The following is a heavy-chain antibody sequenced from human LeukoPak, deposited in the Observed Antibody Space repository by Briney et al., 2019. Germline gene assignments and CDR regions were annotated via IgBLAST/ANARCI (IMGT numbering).Heavy chain of an antibody. CDR1: GYTFTGQH. J-gene: IGHJ5*02. CDR3: ARDGDSSGYPASSSSRLDP. V-gene: IGHV1-2*02. Sequence: ASVKVSCKASGYTFTGQHMHWVRQAPGQGLEWMGWINPNSGSTKYAQKFQGRVTMTRDTSISTAYMELTSLRSDDTAVYYCARDGDSSGYPASSSSRLDPWGQGTLVTVSS. CDR2: INPNSGST. D-gene: IGHD3-22*01.